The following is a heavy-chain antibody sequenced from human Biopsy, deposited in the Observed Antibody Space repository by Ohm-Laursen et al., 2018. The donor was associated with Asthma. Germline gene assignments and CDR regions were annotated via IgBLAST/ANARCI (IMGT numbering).Heavy chain of an antibody. Sequence: GTLSLTCSAYGGSFSSSYWSWIRQTPGKGLEWLGDTHHSGDTNFNPSLISRLTLSVDTSKNQFSLRLTSVTAADTAVYYCARGSSSRLSQWELLVSGGKRAHSYYGMDVWGQGTTVTVSS. CDR1: GGSFSSSY. D-gene: IGHD1-26*01. CDR3: ARGSSSRLSQWELLVSGGKRAHSYYGMDV. CDR2: THHSGDT. V-gene: IGHV4-34*01. J-gene: IGHJ6*02.